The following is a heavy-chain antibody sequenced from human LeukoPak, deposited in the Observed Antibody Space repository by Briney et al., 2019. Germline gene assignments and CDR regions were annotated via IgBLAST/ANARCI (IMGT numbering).Heavy chain of an antibody. CDR2: IYYSGST. CDR1: GGSISSYY. J-gene: IGHJ4*02. CDR3: ARQYAAAVDY. D-gene: IGHD6-13*01. Sequence: SETLSLTRTVSGGSISSYYWSWIRQPPGKGLEWIGYIYYSGSTNYNPSLKSRVTISVDTSKNQFSLKLSSVTAADTAVYYCARQYAAAVDYWGQGTLVTVSS. V-gene: IGHV4-59*08.